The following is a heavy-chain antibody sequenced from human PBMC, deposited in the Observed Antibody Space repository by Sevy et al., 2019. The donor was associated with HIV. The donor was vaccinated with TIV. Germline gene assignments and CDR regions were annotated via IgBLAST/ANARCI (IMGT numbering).Heavy chain of an antibody. CDR3: TRSIAARPHDAFDI. Sequence: GGSLRLSCTASGFTFGDYAMSWVRQAPGKGLEWVGFIRSKAYGGTTEYAASVKGRFTISRDDSKGIAYLQMNSLKTEDTAVYYCTRSIAARPHDAFDIWGQGTMVTVSS. V-gene: IGHV3-49*04. D-gene: IGHD6-6*01. CDR1: GFTFGDYA. CDR2: IRSKAYGGTT. J-gene: IGHJ3*02.